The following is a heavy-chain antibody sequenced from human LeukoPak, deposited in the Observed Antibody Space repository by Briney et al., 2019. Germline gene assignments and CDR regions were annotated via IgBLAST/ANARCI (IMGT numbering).Heavy chain of an antibody. J-gene: IGHJ4*02. Sequence: SETLSLTCTVSGGSISSGGYYWNWIRQHPGKGLEWIGYIYNSGSTYYNPSLKSRSTISLDTSKNQISLKLSSVIAADTAVYYCARDFRGYYRIDYWGQGTLVTVSS. CDR1: GGSISSGGYY. CDR3: ARDFRGYYRIDY. CDR2: IYNSGST. V-gene: IGHV4-31*03. D-gene: IGHD3-3*01.